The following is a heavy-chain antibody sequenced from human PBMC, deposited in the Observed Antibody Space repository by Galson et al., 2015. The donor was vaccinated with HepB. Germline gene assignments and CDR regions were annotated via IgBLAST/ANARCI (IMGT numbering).Heavy chain of an antibody. V-gene: IGHV1-69*13. CDR2: IIPLFGRA. Sequence: SVKVSCKASGGTFSSYAISWVRQAPGQGLEWMGGIIPLFGRANYAQKFQGRVTITADESTSTAYMELSSLKASDTATYYCARQTYGDYTPIDYWGQGTLVTVSS. CDR1: GGTFSSYA. J-gene: IGHJ4*02. CDR3: ARQTYGDYTPIDY. D-gene: IGHD4-17*01.